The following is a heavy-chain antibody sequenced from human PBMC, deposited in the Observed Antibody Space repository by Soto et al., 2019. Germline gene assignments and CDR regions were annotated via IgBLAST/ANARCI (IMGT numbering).Heavy chain of an antibody. J-gene: IGHJ6*02. CDR3: ARSDSSGWSNPRRYCGLDV. D-gene: IGHD6-19*01. V-gene: IGHV3-33*01. CDR1: GFTFSSYG. CDR2: IWYDGSNK. Sequence: GGSLRLSCAASGFTFSSYGMHWVRQAPGKGLEWVAVIWYDGSNKYYADSVKGRFTISRDNSKNTQYLQMNSLRAEDTAVYYCARSDSSGWSNPRRYCGLDVWGQGTTVIVSS.